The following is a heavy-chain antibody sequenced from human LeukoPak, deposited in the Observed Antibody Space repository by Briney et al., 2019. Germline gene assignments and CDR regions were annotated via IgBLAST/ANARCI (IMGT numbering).Heavy chain of an antibody. D-gene: IGHD3-10*01. V-gene: IGHV6-1*01. CDR1: GDSVSSNSAA. CDR2: TYYRSKWYN. J-gene: IGHJ4*02. CDR3: AKGRWALFDC. Sequence: SQTLSLTCDISGDSVSSNSAAWNWIRQAPSRGLKWLGRTYYRSKWYNDYAVSLKSRMTINADSSKNQFSLQLNSVTPEDTAVYYCAKGRWALFDCWGQGTLVIVSS.